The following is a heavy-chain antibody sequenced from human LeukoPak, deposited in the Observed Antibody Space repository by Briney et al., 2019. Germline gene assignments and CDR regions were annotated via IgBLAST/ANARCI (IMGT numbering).Heavy chain of an antibody. V-gene: IGHV1-24*01. J-gene: IGHJ5*02. CDR1: GGTFSSYA. CDR2: FDPEDGET. CDR3: ATTGIAVATNWFDP. D-gene: IGHD6-19*01. Sequence: ASVKVSCKASGGTFSSYAISWVRQAPGQGLEWMGGFDPEDGETIYAQKFQGRVTMTEDTSTDTAYMELSSLRSEDTAVYYCATTGIAVATNWFDPWGQGTLVTVSS.